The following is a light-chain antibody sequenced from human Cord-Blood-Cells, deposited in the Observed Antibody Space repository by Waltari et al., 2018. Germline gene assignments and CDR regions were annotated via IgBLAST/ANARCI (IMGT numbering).Light chain of an antibody. CDR2: DVS. Sequence: QSPLTQPASVSGSPGPSIPISCTGTSSDVGGYNYVPCYHQHPGKAPKLMIYDVSNRPSGVSNRFSGSKSGNTASLTISGLQAEDEADYYCSSYTSSSTYVFGTGTKVTVL. V-gene: IGLV2-14*03. CDR1: SSDVGGYNY. CDR3: SSYTSSSTYV. J-gene: IGLJ1*01.